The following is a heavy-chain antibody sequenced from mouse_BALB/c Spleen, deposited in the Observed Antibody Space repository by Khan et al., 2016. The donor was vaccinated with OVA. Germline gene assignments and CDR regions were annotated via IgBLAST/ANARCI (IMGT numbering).Heavy chain of an antibody. J-gene: IGHJ3*01. CDR1: GFTFIDYG. CDR2: ISSVAYSI. CDR3: ARGGFAY. V-gene: IGHV5-15*02. Sequence: EVELVESGGGLVQPGGSRKLSCAASGFTFIDYGMAWVRQTPGKGPEWIAFISSVAYSIYYADTVTGRFTISIENAKNTTYLEMSSLRSDDTAMYYCARGGFAYWGQGTLVTVSA.